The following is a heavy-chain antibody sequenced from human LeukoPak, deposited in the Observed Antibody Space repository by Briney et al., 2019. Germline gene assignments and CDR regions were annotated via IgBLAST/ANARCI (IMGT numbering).Heavy chain of an antibody. CDR2: MSYDGSKK. D-gene: IGHD6-13*01. CDR3: ARDSSTTNYYYGMDV. CDR1: GFTFTNYG. V-gene: IGHV3-30*19. J-gene: IGHJ6*02. Sequence: GGSLILSCAASGFTFTNYGIHWVRQAPGKGLEWVAVMSYDGSKKNYADSVKGRFTISRDNTKNTLYLQMNSLRPEDTAVYYCARDSSTTNYYYGMDVWGQGTTVTVSS.